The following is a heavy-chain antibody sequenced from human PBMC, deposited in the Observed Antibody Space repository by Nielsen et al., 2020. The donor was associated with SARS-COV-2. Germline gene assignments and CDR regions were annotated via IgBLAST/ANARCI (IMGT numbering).Heavy chain of an antibody. CDR3: ARGRGGSSRRYWYFDL. Sequence: SETLSLTCAVYGGSFSGYYWSWIRQPPGKGLEWIGEINHSGSTNYNPFLKSRVTISVDTSKNQFSLKLSSVTAADTAVYYCARGRGGSSRRYWYFDLWGRGTLVTVSS. V-gene: IGHV4-34*01. CDR1: GGSFSGYY. CDR2: INHSGST. D-gene: IGHD2-15*01. J-gene: IGHJ2*01.